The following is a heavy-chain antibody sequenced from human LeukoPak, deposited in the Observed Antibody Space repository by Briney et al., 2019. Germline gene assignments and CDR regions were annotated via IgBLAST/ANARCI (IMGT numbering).Heavy chain of an antibody. CDR3: ARENYDILTGYGPYYSDY. D-gene: IGHD3-9*01. V-gene: IGHV3-7*01. Sequence: GGSLRLSCAASGFTFSRYDMHWVRQATGKGLEWVANIKPDGSEKFYVDSVKGRFTISRDNAKNSLYLQMNSLRAEDTGLYYCARENYDILTGYGPYYSDYWGQGTHATVSS. CDR2: IKPDGSEK. CDR1: GFTFSRYD. J-gene: IGHJ4*02.